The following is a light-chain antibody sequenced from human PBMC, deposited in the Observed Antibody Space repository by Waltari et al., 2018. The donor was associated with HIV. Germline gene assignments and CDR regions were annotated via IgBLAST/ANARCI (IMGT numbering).Light chain of an antibody. CDR3: QQADSLPLT. J-gene: IGKJ4*01. V-gene: IGKV1-12*01. Sequence: DIQLTQSPSYVSASVGDTVTVTCRASQDISRSLAWYQQKQGKAPELLIFAASTLQSGVSSRFSGSGSGTSFTLTINTLRTEDFATYYCQQADSLPLTFGGWTKVEI. CDR2: AAS. CDR1: QDISRS.